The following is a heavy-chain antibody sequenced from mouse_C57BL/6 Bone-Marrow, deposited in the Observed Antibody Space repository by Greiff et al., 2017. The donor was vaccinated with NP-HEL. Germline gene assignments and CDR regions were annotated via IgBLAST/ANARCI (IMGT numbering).Heavy chain of an antibody. V-gene: IGHV7-1*01. CDR2: SRNKANDYTT. CDR1: GFTFSDFY. CDR3: ARDAPITTVVAHWYFDV. D-gene: IGHD1-1*01. Sequence: EVQRVESGGGLVQSGRSLRLSCATSGFTFSDFYMAWVRQAPGKGLEWIAASRNKANDYTTEYSASVQGRFIVSKDTSQSILYLQMNALRAEDTAIYYCARDAPITTVVAHWYFDVWGTGTTVTVSS. J-gene: IGHJ1*03.